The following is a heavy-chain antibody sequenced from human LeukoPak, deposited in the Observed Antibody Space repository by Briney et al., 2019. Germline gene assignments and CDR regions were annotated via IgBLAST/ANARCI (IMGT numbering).Heavy chain of an antibody. J-gene: IGHJ4*02. V-gene: IGHV4-39*07. CDR2: IYYSGST. Sequence: PSETLSLTCTVSVGSITSSSYYWGWIRQPPGKGLEWIGSIYYSGSTYYNPSLKSRVTIPVDTSKNQFSLKLSSVTAADTAMYYCARDTMVRGANNWGQGTLVTVSS. CDR1: VGSITSSSYY. CDR3: ARDTMVRGANN. D-gene: IGHD3-10*01.